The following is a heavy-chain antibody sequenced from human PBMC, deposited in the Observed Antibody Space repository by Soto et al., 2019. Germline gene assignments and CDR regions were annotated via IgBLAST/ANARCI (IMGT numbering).Heavy chain of an antibody. J-gene: IGHJ4*02. CDR3: AHLTYLAAAGSGATKHYYFDY. V-gene: IGHV4-59*01. CDR2: IYYSGST. D-gene: IGHD6-13*01. CDR1: GGSISSYY. Sequence: QSQTLSLTCTVSGGSISSYYWSWIRQPPGKGLEWIGYIYYSGSTNYNPSLKSRVTISVDTSKNQFSLKLSSVTAADTAVYYCAHLTYLAAAGSGATKHYYFDYWGQGTLVTGSS.